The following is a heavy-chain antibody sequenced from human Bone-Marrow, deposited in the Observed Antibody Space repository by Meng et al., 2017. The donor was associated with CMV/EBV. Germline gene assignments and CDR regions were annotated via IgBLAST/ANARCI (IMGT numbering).Heavy chain of an antibody. CDR2: ISSSGSTI. V-gene: IGHV3-11*04. Sequence: GESLKISCAASGFTFSDYYMSWIRQAPGKGLEWVSYISSSGSTIYYADSVKGRYTISRDNVKNSLSLQMNSLRAEDTAVYYCARSGYDSSGYYAGWFGPWGQGNRVNGAS. D-gene: IGHD3-22*01. J-gene: IGHJ5*02. CDR3: ARSGYDSSGYYAGWFGP. CDR1: GFTFSDYY.